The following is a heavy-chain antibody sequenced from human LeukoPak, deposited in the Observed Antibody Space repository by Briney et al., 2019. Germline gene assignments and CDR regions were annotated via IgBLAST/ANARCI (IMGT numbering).Heavy chain of an antibody. CDR2: INPNSGGT. CDR3: ARGDYDFWSGPPLFDP. Sequence: GASVKASCKASGHTFTGYYMHWVRQAPGQGLEWMGWINPNSGGTNYAQKFQGRVTMTRDTSISTAYMELSRLRSDDTAVYYCARGDYDFWSGPPLFDPWGQGTLVTVSS. J-gene: IGHJ5*02. D-gene: IGHD3-3*01. V-gene: IGHV1-2*02. CDR1: GHTFTGYY.